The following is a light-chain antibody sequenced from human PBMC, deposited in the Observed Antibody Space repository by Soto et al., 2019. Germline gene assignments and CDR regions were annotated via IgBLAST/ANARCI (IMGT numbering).Light chain of an antibody. CDR2: KAS. CDR3: SSYTSGSTLYV. J-gene: IGLJ1*01. Sequence: QSVLTQPASVSGSPGQSITISCTGTSSDVGGYDYVSWYQQHPGKAPRLMIYKASNRPSGVSHRFSGSRSGNTASLTISGLQAEDEADYYCSSYTSGSTLYVFGTGTKGTVL. CDR1: SSDVGGYDY. V-gene: IGLV2-14*01.